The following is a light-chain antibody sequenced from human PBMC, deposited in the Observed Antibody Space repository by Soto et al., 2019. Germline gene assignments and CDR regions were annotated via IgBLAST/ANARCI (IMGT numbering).Light chain of an antibody. CDR2: DSF. J-gene: IGKJ5*01. CDR1: QNVDKF. V-gene: IGKV3-11*01. CDR3: QQRNIWPPVT. Sequence: EIELTQSPATLSLSPGETTTLSCRASQNVDKFLAWYQQRPGQPPRLLIFDSFNRATGIPARFSGSGSGTDFTLTISSLEPEDFAVYYCQQRNIWPPVTFGQGTRLEI.